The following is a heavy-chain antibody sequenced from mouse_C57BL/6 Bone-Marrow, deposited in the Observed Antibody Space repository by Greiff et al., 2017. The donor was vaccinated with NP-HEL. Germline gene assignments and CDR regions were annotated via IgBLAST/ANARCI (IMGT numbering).Heavy chain of an antibody. D-gene: IGHD1-1*01. CDR1: GYTFTSYT. CDR3: ALGSSSAWFAY. Sequence: QVHVKQSGAELARPGASVKMSCKASGYTFTSYTMHWVKQRPGQGLEWIGYINPSSGYTKYNQKFKDKATLTADKSSSTAYMQLSSLTSEDSAVYYCALGSSSAWFAYWGQGTLVTVSA. J-gene: IGHJ3*01. CDR2: INPSSGYT. V-gene: IGHV1-4*01.